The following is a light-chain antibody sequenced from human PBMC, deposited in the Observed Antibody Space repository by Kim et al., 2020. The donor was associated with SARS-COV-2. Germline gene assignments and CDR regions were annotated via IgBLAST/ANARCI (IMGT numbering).Light chain of an antibody. CDR1: SGHRSYH. Sequence: SVKRSCTLGSGHRSYHSAGHPQQPAKAPRYLMKLEGSGSYNKGSGVADRFSGSSSGADRYLTISNLQYEDEADYYCETWDSNTRVFGGGTQLTVL. J-gene: IGLJ3*02. CDR2: LEGSGSY. V-gene: IGLV4-60*02. CDR3: ETWDSNTRV.